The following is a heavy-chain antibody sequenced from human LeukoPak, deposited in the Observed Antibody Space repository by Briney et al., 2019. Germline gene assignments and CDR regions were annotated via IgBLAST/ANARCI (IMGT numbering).Heavy chain of an antibody. D-gene: IGHD5-18*01. CDR1: GGSISSYY. Sequence: TSETLSLTCTVSGGSISSYYWSWIRQPPRKGLEWIGYIYYSGSTNYNPSLKSRVTISVDTSKNQFSLKLSSVTAADTAVYYCARGSYGTYYYYYYGMDVWGQGTTVTVSS. J-gene: IGHJ6*02. CDR3: ARGSYGTYYYYYYGMDV. CDR2: IYYSGST. V-gene: IGHV4-59*01.